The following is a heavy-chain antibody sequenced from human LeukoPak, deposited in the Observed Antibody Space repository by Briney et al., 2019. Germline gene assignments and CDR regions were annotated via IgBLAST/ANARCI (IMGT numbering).Heavy chain of an antibody. D-gene: IGHD6-19*01. Sequence: GGSLRLSCAASGFTFSNYEMNWVRQAPGKGLEWVSYISSSGRTIYYADSVKGRFTISRDNAKNSLYLQMNSLRAEDTAVYYCARDVGGSGWQILYYYYGMDVWGQGTTVTVSS. V-gene: IGHV3-48*03. CDR3: ARDVGGSGWQILYYYYGMDV. CDR2: ISSSGRTI. J-gene: IGHJ6*02. CDR1: GFTFSNYE.